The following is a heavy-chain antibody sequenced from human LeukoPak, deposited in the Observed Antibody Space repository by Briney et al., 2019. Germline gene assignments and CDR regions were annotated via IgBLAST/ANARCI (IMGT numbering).Heavy chain of an antibody. V-gene: IGHV4-38-2*02. D-gene: IGHD6-19*01. Sequence: SETLSLTCTVSGYSPTSGYYWGWIRQPPGKGLEWIASIFHSGRTFYNPYIKSRVTISVDTSKNQCSLTLRCVTAADTAVYYCARETEKQWQYWGQGTMATVSS. CDR3: ARETEKQWQY. J-gene: IGHJ3*01. CDR2: IFHSGRT. CDR1: GYSPTSGYY.